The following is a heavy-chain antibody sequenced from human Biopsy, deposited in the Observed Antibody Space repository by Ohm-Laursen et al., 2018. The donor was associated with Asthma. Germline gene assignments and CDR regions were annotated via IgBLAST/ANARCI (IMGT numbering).Heavy chain of an antibody. CDR1: GFSFSNFA. D-gene: IGHD1-1*01. CDR3: VRDGTDDAFDI. V-gene: IGHV3-30*01. Sequence: SLRLSCTAPGFSFSNFAIHWVRQAPGKGLEWVGVILKDASTQDYADSVKGRFTVARDNSKNTLDLQMNSLREEDTAVYYCVRDGTDDAFDIWGQGTVVSVSS. CDR2: ILKDASTQ. J-gene: IGHJ3*02.